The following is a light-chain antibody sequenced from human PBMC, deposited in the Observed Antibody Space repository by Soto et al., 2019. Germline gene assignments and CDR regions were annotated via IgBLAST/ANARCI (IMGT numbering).Light chain of an antibody. CDR2: DAS. V-gene: IGKV3-11*01. CDR1: QSVSSY. CDR3: QQRSNWPPTWT. J-gene: IGKJ1*01. Sequence: EIMLSQSPATLSLSPGERATLSCRASQSVSSYLAWYQHIPGQAPRLLIYDASKRATGIPARFSGSGSGTDFTLTISSLEPEDFAVYYCQQRSNWPPTWTFGQGTKVEVK.